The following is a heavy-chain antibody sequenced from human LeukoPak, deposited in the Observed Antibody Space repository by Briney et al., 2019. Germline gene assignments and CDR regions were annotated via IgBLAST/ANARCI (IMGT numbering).Heavy chain of an antibody. J-gene: IGHJ4*02. V-gene: IGHV3-7*03. CDR3: ARDREWPLDY. CDR2: IRQDGSQK. D-gene: IGHD3-3*01. CDR1: GFTFSSYW. Sequence: PGGSLRLSCAASGFTFSSYWMTWVRQAPGKGLEWMASIRQDGSQKYYVESVKGRFTISRDNAKNSLYPQMNSLRAEDTTVYYCARDREWPLDYWGQGTLVTVSS.